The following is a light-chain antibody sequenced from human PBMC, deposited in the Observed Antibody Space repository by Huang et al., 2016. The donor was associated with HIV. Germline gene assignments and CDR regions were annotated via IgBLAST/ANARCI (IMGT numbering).Light chain of an antibody. V-gene: IGKV3D-20*01. CDR2: DAS. CDR3: QQYDRSPYT. J-gene: IGKJ2*01. CDR1: HSISTNY. Sequence: EIVLTQSPATLSLSPGERATLSCGASHSISTNYLAWYQQKPGLAPRLLIYDASNRATGIPDRCSGSGSGTDFTLIINGLEPEDFAVYYCQQYDRSPYTFGQGTKLEI.